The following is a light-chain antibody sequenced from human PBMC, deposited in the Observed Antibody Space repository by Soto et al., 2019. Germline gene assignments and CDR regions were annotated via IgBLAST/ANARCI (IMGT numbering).Light chain of an antibody. Sequence: QSVLTQPPAVSGAPGQRVTISCTGSSSNIGAGYDVHWYQQLPGTAPKLLMFGDNNRPSGVPDRISGSKSGTSASLAITGLQAEDEADYYCCLYIGATTYVFGTGTKVTVL. V-gene: IGLV1-40*01. CDR2: GDN. J-gene: IGLJ1*01. CDR1: SSNIGAGYD. CDR3: CLYIGATTYV.